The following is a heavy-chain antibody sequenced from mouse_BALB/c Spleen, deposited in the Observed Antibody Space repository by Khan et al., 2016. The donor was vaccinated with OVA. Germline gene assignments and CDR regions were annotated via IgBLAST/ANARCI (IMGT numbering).Heavy chain of an antibody. CDR3: ARPGYYYSSNIGY. CDR1: GYTFIGYL. D-gene: IGHD1-1*01. Sequence: QVQLQQPRAELMKPGASEKIFCKDAGYTFIGYLIERVKQRPKLSVEWIGVIITGSDHSQYNENFKGKATLTADTSTNKASMPLSCLTTEDSAVSSRARPGYYYSSNIGYRDPGTTRTVT. V-gene: IGHV1-9*01. CDR2: IITGSDHS. J-gene: IGHJ2*01.